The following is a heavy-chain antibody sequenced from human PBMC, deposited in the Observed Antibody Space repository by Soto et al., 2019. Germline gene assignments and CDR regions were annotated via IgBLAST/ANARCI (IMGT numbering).Heavy chain of an antibody. CDR2: ISAYNGNT. CDR1: GYTFTSYG. Sequence: AAVKVSCKASGYTFTSYGISWVRQAPGQGLEWMGWISAYNGNTNYAQKLQGRVTMTTDTSTSTAYMELRSLRSDDTAVYYCAREGFGELPPSYYYYGMDVWGQGTTVTVSS. D-gene: IGHD3-10*01. CDR3: AREGFGELPPSYYYYGMDV. V-gene: IGHV1-18*01. J-gene: IGHJ6*02.